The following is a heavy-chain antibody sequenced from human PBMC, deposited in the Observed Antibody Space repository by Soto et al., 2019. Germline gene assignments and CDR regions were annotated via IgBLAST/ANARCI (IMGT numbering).Heavy chain of an antibody. Sequence: PSETLSLTCAVYGGSFSGYYWSWIRQPPGKRLEWIGEIGHSGGTVYNPSLESRVTISEDSSDNRSSLTLTSVTAADTAVYYCARHGGYYFDYWGQGAPVTVSS. CDR2: IGHSGGT. CDR3: ARHGGYYFDY. CDR1: GGSFSGYY. D-gene: IGHD3-16*01. J-gene: IGHJ4*02. V-gene: IGHV4-34*01.